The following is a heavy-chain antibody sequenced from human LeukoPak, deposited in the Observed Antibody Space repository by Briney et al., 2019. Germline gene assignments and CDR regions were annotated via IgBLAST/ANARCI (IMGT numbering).Heavy chain of an antibody. D-gene: IGHD1-14*01. CDR2: INHSGST. J-gene: IGHJ3*02. CDR1: GGSISSSSYY. CDR3: ARDIDPEDETGAAFDI. V-gene: IGHV4-39*07. Sequence: SETLSLTCTVSGGSISSSSYYWSWIRQPPGKGLEWIGEINHSGSTNYNPSLKSRVTISVDTSKNQFSLKLTSVTAADTAVYYCARDIDPEDETGAAFDIWGQGTMVTVSS.